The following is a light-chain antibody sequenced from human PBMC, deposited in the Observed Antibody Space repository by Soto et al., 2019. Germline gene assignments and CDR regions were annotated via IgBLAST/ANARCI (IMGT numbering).Light chain of an antibody. CDR3: QQYNDWPWT. Sequence: EIVMTQSPAVLSVSPGERATLSCRASQSVSRRLAWYQQRPGQAPRLLIYDASTRATGIPARFSGSGSGTDFTLTITSLQSEDFAVYHCQQYNDWPWTFGQGTKVEIK. CDR2: DAS. V-gene: IGKV3-15*01. J-gene: IGKJ1*01. CDR1: QSVSRR.